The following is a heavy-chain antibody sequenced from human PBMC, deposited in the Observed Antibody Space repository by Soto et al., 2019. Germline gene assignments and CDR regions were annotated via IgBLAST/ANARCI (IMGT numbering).Heavy chain of an antibody. J-gene: IGHJ6*02. CDR1: GGIFSDFS. Sequence: QVQLVQSGAEVKKPGSSLKVSCKASGGIFSDFSFSWVRQAPGQGLEWMGGIMPLFGGPDYAQRFRGRVTITADEVTRTAFMELRGLTSEDTATYYGASSLRMPGIGNYYYGMDVWGQGTTVTVSS. CDR3: ASSLRMPGIGNYYYGMDV. D-gene: IGHD6-13*01. V-gene: IGHV1-69*12. CDR2: IMPLFGGP.